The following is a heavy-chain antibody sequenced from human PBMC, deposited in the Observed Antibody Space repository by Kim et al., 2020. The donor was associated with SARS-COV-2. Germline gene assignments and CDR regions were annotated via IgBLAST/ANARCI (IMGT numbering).Heavy chain of an antibody. Sequence: LGSENYAQQFQGGVTITADKYTSPAYMELSSLGSEDTAVYYCARGLGVGSYGYWGQGTLVTVSS. CDR2: LGSE. V-gene: IGHV1-69*04. D-gene: IGHD4-17*01. CDR3: ARGLGVGSYGY. J-gene: IGHJ4*02.